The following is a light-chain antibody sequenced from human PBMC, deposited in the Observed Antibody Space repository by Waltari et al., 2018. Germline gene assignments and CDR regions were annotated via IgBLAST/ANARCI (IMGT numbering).Light chain of an antibody. Sequence: EIVLTQSPGTLSLSPGERATLSCRASQSVGRTLAWYQQKPGQATRLLMYGASSRATGTPDRFSGSGSGTDFSLTISRLEPEDFAVYYCQHYVRLPATFGQGTKVEIK. CDR2: GAS. CDR3: QHYVRLPAT. CDR1: QSVGRT. J-gene: IGKJ1*01. V-gene: IGKV3-20*01.